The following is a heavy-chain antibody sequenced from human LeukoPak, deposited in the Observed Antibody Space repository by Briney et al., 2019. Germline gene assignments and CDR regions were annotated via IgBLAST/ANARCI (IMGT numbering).Heavy chain of an antibody. J-gene: IGHJ4*02. CDR3: VKDRGRFYTPLAC. Sequence: GGSLRLSCSASGFTFSSYAMHWVRQAPGKGLEYVSAITTNGDSTFYADSVKGRFTISRDNSKNTLYLQMSSLRAEDTAVYYSVKDRGRFYTPLACWGKGTLVTVSS. CDR1: GFTFSSYA. CDR2: ITTNGDST. D-gene: IGHD2-2*02. V-gene: IGHV3-64D*06.